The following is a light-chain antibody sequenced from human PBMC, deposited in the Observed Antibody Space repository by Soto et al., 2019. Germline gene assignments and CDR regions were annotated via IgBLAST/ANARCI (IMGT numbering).Light chain of an antibody. Sequence: IKMTQSPSTLSGSVGDRVTINCRASQTISSGLAWYQQKPGKAPQLMISTASTLKSGVPSSFSGSGSGKDFPLTISSLQHEDFATYYCQQADSFPTFGGGTKVDIK. CDR2: TAS. CDR3: QQADSFPT. V-gene: IGKV1-5*03. J-gene: IGKJ4*01. CDR1: QTISSG.